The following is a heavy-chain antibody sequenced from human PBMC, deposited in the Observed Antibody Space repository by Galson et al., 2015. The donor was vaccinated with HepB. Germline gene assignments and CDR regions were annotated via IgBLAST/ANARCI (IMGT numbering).Heavy chain of an antibody. CDR3: AKFMVTYYYDSSGYYYGAFDY. V-gene: IGHV3-23*01. D-gene: IGHD3-22*01. CDR2: ISGSSGST. J-gene: IGHJ4*02. CDR1: GFTVSTYA. Sequence: SLRLSCAASGFTVSTYAMSWVRQAPGKGLEWVSAISGSSGSTYYADSVKGRFTISRDNSKNTLYLQMNSLRAEDTAVYYCAKFMVTYYYDSSGYYYGAFDYWGQGTLVTVSS.